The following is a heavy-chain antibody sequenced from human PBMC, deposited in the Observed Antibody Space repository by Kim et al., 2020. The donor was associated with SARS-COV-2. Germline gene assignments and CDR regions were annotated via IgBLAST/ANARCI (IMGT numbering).Heavy chain of an antibody. CDR3: AREYSSSWFDY. Sequence: ASVKVSCKASGYTFTDHYLHWVRQAPGQGLEWMGWINANTGGTKYAQSFQGWVTMTRDTSISTAYMELSRLRFDDTAVYYCAREYSSSWFDYWGQGTLVTVPS. V-gene: IGHV1-2*04. D-gene: IGHD6-13*01. CDR2: INANTGGT. CDR1: GYTFTDHY. J-gene: IGHJ4*02.